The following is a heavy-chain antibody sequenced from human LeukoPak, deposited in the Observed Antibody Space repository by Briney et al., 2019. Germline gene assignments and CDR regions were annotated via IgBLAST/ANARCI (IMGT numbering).Heavy chain of an antibody. V-gene: IGHV1-18*01. D-gene: IGHD6-13*01. CDR1: GYTFTSYG. CDR3: ARDLGIAAAGTTYYYYYMDV. J-gene: IGHJ6*03. CDR2: ISAYNGNT. Sequence: GASVKVSCKASGYTFTSYGISWVRQAPGQGLEWMGWISAYNGNTNYAQKLQGRVTMTTDTSTSTAYMELRSLRSDDTAVYYCARDLGIAAAGTTYYYYYMDVWGKGTTVTVSS.